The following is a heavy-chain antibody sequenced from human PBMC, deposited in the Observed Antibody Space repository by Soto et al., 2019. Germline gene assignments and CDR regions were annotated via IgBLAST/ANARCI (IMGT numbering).Heavy chain of an antibody. CDR3: ARGPPIVGNTTPFDS. V-gene: IGHV4-4*02. D-gene: IGHD2-21*01. Sequence: QVQLQESGPRMVKPSGTLSLTCTVSGGSITNSNWWSWIRLPPAKGLEWIGDIYHAGSTKYNPSLERRVTMSVDTSNNQFALTLTSVTAADTAVYYCARGPPIVGNTTPFDSCGQGTLVTVS. CDR1: GGSITNSNW. CDR2: IYHAGST. J-gene: IGHJ4*02.